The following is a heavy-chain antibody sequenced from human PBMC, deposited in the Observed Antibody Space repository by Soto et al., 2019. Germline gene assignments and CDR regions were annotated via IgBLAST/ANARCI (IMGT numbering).Heavy chain of an antibody. Sequence: QVHLVQYGTEVKQPGSSVKVSCKASGGTFSSSGFSWVRQAPGQGLEWMGMIVPILDTTNYAQKFQARVTITADEGTSTAYMELRSLRSEVTAVYYCARWPQPRYTADPYAVDVWGQGTRVIVSS. V-gene: IGHV1-69*11. D-gene: IGHD3-16*02. CDR2: IVPILDTT. CDR1: GGTFSSSG. CDR3: ARWPQPRYTADPYAVDV. J-gene: IGHJ6*02.